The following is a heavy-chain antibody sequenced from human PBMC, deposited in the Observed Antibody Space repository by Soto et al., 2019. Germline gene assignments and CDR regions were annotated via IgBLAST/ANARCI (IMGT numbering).Heavy chain of an antibody. CDR1: GFTVSTYW. CDR2: INHDGSQT. V-gene: IGHV3-7*05. CDR3: AREAH. Sequence: GGSLRLSCAASGFTVSTYWMSWVRQAPGKGLEWVANINHDGSQTSYVDSVRGRFTISRDNAKNSLYLQMNSLRAEDTALYYCAREAHWGPGTLVTVSS. J-gene: IGHJ4*02.